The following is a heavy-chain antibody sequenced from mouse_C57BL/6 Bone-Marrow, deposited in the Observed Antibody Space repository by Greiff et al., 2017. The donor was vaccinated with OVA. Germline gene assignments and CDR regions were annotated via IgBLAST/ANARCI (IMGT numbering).Heavy chain of an antibody. D-gene: IGHD2-4*01. J-gene: IGHJ2*01. Sequence: EVQVVESGGGLVQPGGSLKLSCAASGFTFSDYYMYWVRQTPEKRLEWVAYISNGGGSTYYPDTVKGRFTISRDNAKNTLYLQMSRLKSEDTAMYYCARGGDYDEGDYWGQGTTLTVSS. CDR1: GFTFSDYY. V-gene: IGHV5-12*01. CDR3: ARGGDYDEGDY. CDR2: ISNGGGST.